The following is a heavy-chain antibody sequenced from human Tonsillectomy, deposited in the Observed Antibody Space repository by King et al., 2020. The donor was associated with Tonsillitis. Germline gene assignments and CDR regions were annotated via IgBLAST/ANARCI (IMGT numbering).Heavy chain of an antibody. Sequence: QLVQSGAEVKKPGASVKVSCKASGYTFTSYGISWVRQAPGQGLEWMGWISAYNGNTNYAQKLQGRVTMTTDTSTSTAYMELRSLRSDDTDVYYCASGLAAAGIPPFAYWGQGTLVTVSS. CDR3: ASGLAAAGIPPFAY. V-gene: IGHV1-18*01. D-gene: IGHD6-13*01. J-gene: IGHJ4*02. CDR1: GYTFTSYG. CDR2: ISAYNGNT.